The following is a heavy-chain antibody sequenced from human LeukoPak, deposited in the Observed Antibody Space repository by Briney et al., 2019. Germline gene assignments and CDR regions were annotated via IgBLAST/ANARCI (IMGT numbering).Heavy chain of an antibody. J-gene: IGHJ4*02. CDR2: INPNSGAT. D-gene: IGHD6-13*01. CDR1: GYTFSDHN. CDR3: ASPSGSSWYSKYYFVH. Sequence: GAPVKVSCKASGYTFSDHNMHWIRQAPGQGLEWMGWINPNSGATNYAQKFQGRVTMTRDTSTSTYLELNRLRSDDTAVYYCASPSGSSWYSKYYFVHWGLGTLVTVSS. V-gene: IGHV1-2*02.